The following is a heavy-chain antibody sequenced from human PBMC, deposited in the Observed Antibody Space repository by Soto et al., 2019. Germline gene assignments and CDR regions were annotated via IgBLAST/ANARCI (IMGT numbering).Heavy chain of an antibody. CDR2: ISSSSSYT. V-gene: IGHV3-11*06. CDR3: ARRIYDSSGYYYGPSDY. Sequence: LRLSCAASGFTFSDYYMSWIRQAPGKGLEWVSYISSSSSYTNYADSVKGRFTISRDNAKNSLYLQMNSLRAEDTAVYYCARRIYDSSGYYYGPSDYWGQGTLVTVSS. D-gene: IGHD3-22*01. CDR1: GFTFSDYY. J-gene: IGHJ4*02.